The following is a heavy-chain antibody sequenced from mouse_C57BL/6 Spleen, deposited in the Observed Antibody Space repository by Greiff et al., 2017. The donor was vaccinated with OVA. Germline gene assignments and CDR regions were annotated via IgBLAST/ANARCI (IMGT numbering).Heavy chain of an antibody. CDR1: GYTFTSYW. CDR3: ARLGDYYGSSPYWYFEV. V-gene: IGHV1-69*01. J-gene: IGHJ1*03. Sequence: QVQLQQPGAELVMPGASVKLSCKASGYTFTSYWMHWVKQRPGQGLEWIGEIDPSDSYTNYNQKFKGKSTLTVDKSSSTAYMQLSSLTSEDSAVYYCARLGDYYGSSPYWYFEVWGTGTTVTVSS. CDR2: IDPSDSYT. D-gene: IGHD1-1*01.